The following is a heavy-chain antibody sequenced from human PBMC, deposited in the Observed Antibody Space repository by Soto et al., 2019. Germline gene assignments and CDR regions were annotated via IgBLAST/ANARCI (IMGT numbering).Heavy chain of an antibody. V-gene: IGHV4-4*07. CDR2: IYTSGST. CDR1: GGSISSYY. J-gene: IGHJ5*02. Sequence: SETLSLTCTVSGGSISSYYWSWIRQPAGKGLEWIGRIYTSGSTNYNPSLKSRVTMSVDTSKNQFSLKLNSVTAADTALYYCARDFSYCSSTSCSNWFDPWGQGTLVTVSS. D-gene: IGHD2-2*01. CDR3: ARDFSYCSSTSCSNWFDP.